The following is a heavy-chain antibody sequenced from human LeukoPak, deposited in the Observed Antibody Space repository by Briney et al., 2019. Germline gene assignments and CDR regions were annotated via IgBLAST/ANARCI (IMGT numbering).Heavy chain of an antibody. D-gene: IGHD2-2*01. CDR2: ISRTGRT. J-gene: IGHJ5*02. CDR3: ATARGYCSSTSCPDWFDP. V-gene: IGHV4-34*01. Sequence: PSETLSLTCAVYGGSFRNYYWSWIRQAPGKGLEWIGEISRTGRTTYNSSLKSRVTISIDTSKNQFSLKLSSVTAADLAVYYCATARGYCSSTSCPDWFDPWGQGTLVTVSS. CDR1: GGSFRNYY.